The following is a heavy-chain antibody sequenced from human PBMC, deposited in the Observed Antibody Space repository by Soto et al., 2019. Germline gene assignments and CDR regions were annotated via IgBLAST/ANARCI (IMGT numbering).Heavy chain of an antibody. Sequence: QVHLVQSGAEVKKPGASVKVSCKGSGYDFTTYGITWVRQAPGQGLEWMAWISAHNGNTDYAQKLQGRVTETRDTSTSTAYMELRSLRSDDTAMYYCARGRYGDYWGQGALVTVSS. CDR2: ISAHNGNT. CDR1: GYDFTTYG. CDR3: ARGRYGDY. V-gene: IGHV1-18*01. J-gene: IGHJ4*02. D-gene: IGHD1-1*01.